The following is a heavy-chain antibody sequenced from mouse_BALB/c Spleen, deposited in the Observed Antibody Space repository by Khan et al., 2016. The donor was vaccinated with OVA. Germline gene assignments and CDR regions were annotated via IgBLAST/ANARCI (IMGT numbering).Heavy chain of an antibody. Sequence: EVQLQESGPGLVKPSQSLSLTCTVTGYSITSNYAWNWIRQLPGNKLEWMGYISYSGSTSSNPSLKSRISITRDTSKTQFFLQLNSVTTEDAATYYCARGNYYGYAMDYWGQGTSVTVSS. D-gene: IGHD1-1*01. CDR1: GYSITSNYA. J-gene: IGHJ4*01. CDR3: ARGNYYGYAMDY. V-gene: IGHV3-2*02. CDR2: ISYSGST.